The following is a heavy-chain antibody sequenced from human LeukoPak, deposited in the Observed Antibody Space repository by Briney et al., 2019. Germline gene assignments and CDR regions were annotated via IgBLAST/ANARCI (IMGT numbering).Heavy chain of an antibody. CDR1: GFTFSSYA. CDR3: AVPQIVVVPAAIEGDY. V-gene: IGHV3-23*01. D-gene: IGHD2-2*01. J-gene: IGHJ4*02. CDR2: ISGSGGST. Sequence: GGSLRLSCAASGFTFSSYAMSWVRQAPGKGLEWVSAISGSGGSTYYADSVKGRFTISRDNSKNTLYLQMNSLRAEDTAVYYCAVPQIVVVPAAIEGDYWGQGTLVTVSS.